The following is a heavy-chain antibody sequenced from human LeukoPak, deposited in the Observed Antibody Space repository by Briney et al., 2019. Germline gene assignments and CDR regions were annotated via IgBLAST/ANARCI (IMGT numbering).Heavy chain of an antibody. V-gene: IGHV4-59*11. J-gene: IGHJ6*03. CDR1: GGSISSHY. Sequence: SETLSLTCTVSGGSISSHYWSWIRQPPGKGLEWIGYIYYSGSTNYNPSLKSRVTISVDTSKNQFSLKLSSVTAADTAVYYCASSPSRAYYYYYYMGVWGKGTTVTVSS. CDR3: ASSPSRAYYYYYYMGV. CDR2: IYYSGST.